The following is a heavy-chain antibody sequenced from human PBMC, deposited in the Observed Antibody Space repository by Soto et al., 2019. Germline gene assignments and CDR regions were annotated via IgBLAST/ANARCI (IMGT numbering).Heavy chain of an antibody. D-gene: IGHD2-15*01. CDR2: IYYSGST. Sequence: SETMSLTSTFSGGSINRGGYYWSWIREHPGKGLRWIWYIYYSGSTYYNPSLKSRVTISVDTSKNQFSLKLSSVTAADTAVYYCARDLFCSGGSCYGGYYYYYGMDVWGQGTTVTVSS. CDR1: GGSINRGGYY. CDR3: ARDLFCSGGSCYGGYYYYYGMDV. V-gene: IGHV4-31*03. J-gene: IGHJ6*02.